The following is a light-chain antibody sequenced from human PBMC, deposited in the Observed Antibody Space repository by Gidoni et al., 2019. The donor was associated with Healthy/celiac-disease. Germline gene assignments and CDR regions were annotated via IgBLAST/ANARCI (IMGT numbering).Light chain of an antibody. CDR1: QSVLFSSNNKNY. CDR3: QQYYSTPLT. Sequence: DIVLPHSPPPLPVSLGERATIHSKSSQSVLFSSNNKNYLAWYQQKPGQPPKLLIYWASTRESGVPDRFSGSGSGTDFTLTISSLQAEDVAVYYCQQYYSTPLTFXQXTKLEIK. J-gene: IGKJ2*01. CDR2: WAS. V-gene: IGKV4-1*01.